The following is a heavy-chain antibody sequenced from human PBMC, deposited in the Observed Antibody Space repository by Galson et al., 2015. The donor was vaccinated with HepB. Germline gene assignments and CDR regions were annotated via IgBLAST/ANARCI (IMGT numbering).Heavy chain of an antibody. Sequence: LRLSCATSGFNFGDYAMSWFRQAPGKGLAWVGFIRIKAYGETTEYATPVKGRFTISRDDSKGIAYLQMNSLKTEDTAVYFCAGDIGSGTYYRGYLYYHFGMDVWGQGTTVTVSS. CDR1: GFNFGDYA. J-gene: IGHJ6*02. CDR2: IRIKAYGETT. CDR3: AGDIGSGTYYRGYLYYHFGMDV. D-gene: IGHD3-10*01. V-gene: IGHV3-49*03.